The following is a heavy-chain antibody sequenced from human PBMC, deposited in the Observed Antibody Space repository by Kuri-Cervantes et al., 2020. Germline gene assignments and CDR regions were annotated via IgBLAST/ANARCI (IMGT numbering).Heavy chain of an antibody. V-gene: IGHV3-7*01. CDR3: VFGIRRYFDY. Sequence: GESLKISCAASGFTLSSYWMSWVRQAPGKGLEWVANIKQDGSEKYYVDSVKGRFTISRDNAKNSLYLQMNSLRTEDTAVYYCVFGIRRYFDYWGQGTLVTVSS. J-gene: IGHJ4*02. CDR1: GFTLSSYW. CDR2: IKQDGSEK. D-gene: IGHD3-3*01.